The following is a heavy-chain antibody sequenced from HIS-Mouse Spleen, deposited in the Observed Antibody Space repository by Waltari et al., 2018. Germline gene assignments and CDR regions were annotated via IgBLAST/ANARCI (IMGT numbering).Heavy chain of an antibody. Sequence: QVQLVQSGAEVKKPGASVKVSCKASGYTFPGYYMHWVRQAPGQGLEWMGWINPNSGGTNYAQKFQGRVTMTRDTSISTAYMELSRLRSDDTAVYYCARDGIDSSGWYWYFDLWGRGTLVTVSS. D-gene: IGHD6-19*01. CDR2: INPNSGGT. V-gene: IGHV1-2*02. CDR3: ARDGIDSSGWYWYFDL. J-gene: IGHJ2*01. CDR1: GYTFPGYY.